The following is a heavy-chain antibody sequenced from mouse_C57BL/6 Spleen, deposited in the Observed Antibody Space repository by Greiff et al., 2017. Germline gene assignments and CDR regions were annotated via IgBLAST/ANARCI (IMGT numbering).Heavy chain of an antibody. CDR2: ISSGGSYT. J-gene: IGHJ2*01. CDR1: GFTFSSYG. CDR3: ARQGIYSRVDY. Sequence: EVKLMASGGDLVKPGGSLKLSCAASGFTFSSYGMSWVRQTPDKKLEWVATISSGGSYTYYPASVKGRFTISRDNAKNTRYLQMSSLKSEDTAMSYCARQGIYSRVDYGGQGTTLTVSS. D-gene: IGHD2-1*01. V-gene: IGHV5-6*01.